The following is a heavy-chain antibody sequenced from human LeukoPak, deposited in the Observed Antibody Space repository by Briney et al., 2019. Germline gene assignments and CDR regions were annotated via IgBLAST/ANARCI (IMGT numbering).Heavy chain of an antibody. CDR1: GFTVSSNY. V-gene: IGHV3-53*01. Sequence: QSGGSLRLSCAASGFTVSSNYMSWVRQAPGKGLEWVSVIYSGGSTYYADSVKGRFTIPRDNSKNTLYLQMNSLRAEDTAVYYCARLTGQRFAFDIWGQGTMVTVSS. CDR3: ARLTGQRFAFDI. D-gene: IGHD1-14*01. J-gene: IGHJ3*02. CDR2: IYSGGST.